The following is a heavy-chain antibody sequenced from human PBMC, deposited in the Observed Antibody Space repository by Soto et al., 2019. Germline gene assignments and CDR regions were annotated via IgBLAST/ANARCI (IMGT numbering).Heavy chain of an antibody. J-gene: IGHJ6*02. D-gene: IGHD2-21*02. CDR1: GYTFVDHY. CDR2: INPRNGDR. V-gene: IGHV1-2*02. Sequence: GASVKVSCKTSGYTFVDHYLYWVRQAPGQGLEWMGWINPRNGDRKYAQKFQGRVTMTRDTTITTTYMDLSALTSDDTAVYYCARGEVTRIELLAVWGPGTTVTVSS. CDR3: ARGEVTRIELLAV.